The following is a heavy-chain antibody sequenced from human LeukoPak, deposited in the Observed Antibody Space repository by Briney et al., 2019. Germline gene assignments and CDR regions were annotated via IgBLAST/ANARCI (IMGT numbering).Heavy chain of an antibody. CDR3: ARVRLQPRTLLDDAFDI. CDR1: GGSISSSNW. V-gene: IGHV4-4*02. CDR2: IYYSGST. Sequence: SETLSLTCAVSGGSISSSNWWSWVRQPPGKGLEWIGEIYYSGSTYYNPSLKSRVTISVDTSKNQFSLKLSSVTAADTAVYYCARVRLQPRTLLDDAFDIWGQGTMVTVSS. D-gene: IGHD1-14*01. J-gene: IGHJ3*02.